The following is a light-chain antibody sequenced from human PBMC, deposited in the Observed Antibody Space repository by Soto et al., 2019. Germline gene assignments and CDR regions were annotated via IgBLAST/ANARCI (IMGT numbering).Light chain of an antibody. CDR3: CSYAGSYTFYV. Sequence: QSVLTQPRSVSGSPGQSVTISCTGTSSDVGAYNYVSWYQQHSGKAPKFMIYDVSKRPSGVPDRFSGSKSGNTASLTISGLQAEDEADYYCCSYAGSYTFYVFGTGTKV. J-gene: IGLJ1*01. V-gene: IGLV2-11*01. CDR1: SSDVGAYNY. CDR2: DVS.